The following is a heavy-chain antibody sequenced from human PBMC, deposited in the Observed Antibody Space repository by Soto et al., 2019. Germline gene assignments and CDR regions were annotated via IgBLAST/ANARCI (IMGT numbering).Heavy chain of an antibody. CDR3: ARSPPHFYSSGQKYYFDY. D-gene: IGHD6-19*01. CDR1: GFTFSSYE. Sequence: VQLVESGGGLVQPGGSLRLSCAASGFTFSSYEMNWVRQAPGKGLEWVSYISSSGSTIYYADSVKGRFTISRDNAKNSLYLQMNSLRAEDTAVYYCARSPPHFYSSGQKYYFDYWGQGTLVTVSS. CDR2: ISSSGSTI. V-gene: IGHV3-48*03. J-gene: IGHJ4*02.